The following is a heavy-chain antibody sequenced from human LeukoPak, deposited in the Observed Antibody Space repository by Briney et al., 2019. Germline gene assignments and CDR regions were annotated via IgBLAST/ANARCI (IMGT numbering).Heavy chain of an antibody. CDR1: GGTFSSYA. V-gene: IGHV1-69*13. CDR3: ARAGMATITWFDP. J-gene: IGHJ5*02. CDR2: IIPIFGTA. Sequence: VASVKVSCKASGGTFSSYAISWVRQAPGQGLEWMGGIIPIFGTANYAQKFQGRVTITADESTSTAYMELSSLRSEDTAVYYCARAGMATITWFDPWGQGTLVTASS. D-gene: IGHD5-24*01.